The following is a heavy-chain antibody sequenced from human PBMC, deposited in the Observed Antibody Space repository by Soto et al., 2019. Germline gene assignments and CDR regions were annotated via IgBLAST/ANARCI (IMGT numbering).Heavy chain of an antibody. CDR2: ISTNSSYT. CDR1: GVTFSSYI. J-gene: IGHJ4*02. V-gene: IGHV3-21*01. CDR3: PRDYYGSGSYLLY. Sequence: EVQLVESGGGLVKPGGSLRVSCTASGVTFSSYIMNWVRQAPGKGLEWVSSISTNSSYTYYADSVKGRFTIPNDNDKNSLYLQMTRLSTKDMAVYYCPRDYYGSGSYLLYWGQGTLLSVS. D-gene: IGHD3-10*01.